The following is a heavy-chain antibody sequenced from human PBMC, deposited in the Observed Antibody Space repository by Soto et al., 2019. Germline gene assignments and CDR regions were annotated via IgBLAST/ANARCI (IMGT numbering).Heavy chain of an antibody. CDR1: GYTFTSYG. CDR3: ARATPDYDIPTLEDAFDI. CDR2: ISAYNGNT. J-gene: IGHJ3*02. Sequence: QVQLVQSGAEVKKPGASVKVSCKASGYTFTSYGISWVRQAPGQGLEWMGWISAYNGNTNYAQKLQGRVTMTTDTATSTAYMELRSLRSDDTAVYYCARATPDYDIPTLEDAFDIWGQGTMVTVSS. V-gene: IGHV1-18*01. D-gene: IGHD3-9*01.